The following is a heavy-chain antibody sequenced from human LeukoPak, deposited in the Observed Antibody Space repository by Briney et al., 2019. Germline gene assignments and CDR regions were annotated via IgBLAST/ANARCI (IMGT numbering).Heavy chain of an antibody. CDR1: GGSISSYY. CDR3: ARLYYYDSSGYYARDYYYGMDV. V-gene: IGHV4-59*12. CDR2: IYYSGST. D-gene: IGHD3-22*01. Sequence: PSETLSLTCTVSGGSISSYYWSWIRQPPGKGLEWIGYIYYSGSTNYNPSLKSRVTISVDTSKNQFSLKLSSVTAADTAVYYCARLYYYDSSGYYARDYYYGMDVWGQGTTVTVSS. J-gene: IGHJ6*02.